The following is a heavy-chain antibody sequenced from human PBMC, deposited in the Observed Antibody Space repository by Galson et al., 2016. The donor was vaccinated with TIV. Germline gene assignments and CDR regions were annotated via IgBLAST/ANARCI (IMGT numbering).Heavy chain of an antibody. D-gene: IGHD4-23*01. Sequence: SLRLSCAASGFTFNNYAMHWVRQAPGKGLEWVSGISGSGGITYIAESVKGRFAISRDNSRDTLYLQLNSLRAEDTAVYYFSKRRNYGGDALESWGQGTMGTVSS. J-gene: IGHJ3*02. CDR2: ISGSGGIT. V-gene: IGHV3-23*01. CDR1: GFTFNNYA. CDR3: SKRRNYGGDALES.